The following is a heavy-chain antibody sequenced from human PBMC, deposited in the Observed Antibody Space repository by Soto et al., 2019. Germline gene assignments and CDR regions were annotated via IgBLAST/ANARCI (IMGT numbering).Heavy chain of an antibody. CDR2: LHYTGST. V-gene: IGHV4-39*01. CDR3: ARRYASSGYAYDI. Sequence: PSETLSLTCTVSGGSISSYAYHWGWIRQPPGKGLGWIGSLHYTGSTYYDPSLKSRVTISGDTSKNQFSLKLNSVTAADTAMYYCARRYASSGYAYDIWGQGTMVTVSS. CDR1: GGSISSYAYH. J-gene: IGHJ3*02. D-gene: IGHD3-22*01.